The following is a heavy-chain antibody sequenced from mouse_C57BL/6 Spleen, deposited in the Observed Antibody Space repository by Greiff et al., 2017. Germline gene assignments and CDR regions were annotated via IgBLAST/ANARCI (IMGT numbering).Heavy chain of an antibody. CDR1: GYSFTGYY. D-gene: IGHD1-1*01. J-gene: IGHJ4*01. CDR3: ARDYGSPYAMDY. V-gene: IGHV1-31*01. Sequence: VQLQQSGPELVKPGASVKISCKASGYSFTGYYMHWVKQSHGTILDWIGYIYPYIGVSSYNQTFKGQATLTVDTSSSTAYMELRSLTSEDAAVYYCARDYGSPYAMDYWGQGTSVTGSS. CDR2: IYPYIGVS.